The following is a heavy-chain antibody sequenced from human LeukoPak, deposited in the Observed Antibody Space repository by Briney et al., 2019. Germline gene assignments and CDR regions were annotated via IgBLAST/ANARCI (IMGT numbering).Heavy chain of an antibody. Sequence: PSETLSLTCTVSGGSISSYYWSWIRQPPGKGLEWIGYIYYSGSTNYNPSLKSRVTISVDTSKNQFSLKLNSVTPEDTAVYYCARVGYYLDTNGFEGDAFDSWGQGTTVTVSS. D-gene: IGHD3-10*01. J-gene: IGHJ3*02. CDR3: ARVGYYLDTNGFEGDAFDS. V-gene: IGHV4-59*12. CDR1: GGSISSYY. CDR2: IYYSGST.